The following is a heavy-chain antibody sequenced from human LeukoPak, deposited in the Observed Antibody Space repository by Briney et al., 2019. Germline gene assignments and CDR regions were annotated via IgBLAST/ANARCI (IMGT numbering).Heavy chain of an antibody. CDR1: GFTFSDYY. CDR2: ISSSSSYT. D-gene: IGHD3-22*01. V-gene: IGHV3-11*06. CDR3: ARGGRYYDSSGLHDY. J-gene: IGHJ4*02. Sequence: PGGSLRLSCAASGFTFSDYYMSWIRQAPGKGLEWVSYISSSSSYTNYADSVKGRFTISRDNAKNSLYLQMNSLRAEDKSVYYCARGGRYYDSSGLHDYWGQGTLVTVSS.